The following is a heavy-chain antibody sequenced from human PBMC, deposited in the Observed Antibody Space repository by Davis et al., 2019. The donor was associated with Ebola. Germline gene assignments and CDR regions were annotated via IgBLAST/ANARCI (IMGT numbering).Heavy chain of an antibody. J-gene: IGHJ4*02. CDR2: INPNSGDT. Sequence: ASVKVSCKASGYTFTDYYMHWVRQAPGQGLEWMGWINPNSGDTNYAQKFQGRVTITRDTSISTAYMELSRLRSDDTAIYYCARDRSGTWFHWGQGTLVTVSS. CDR1: GYTFTDYY. D-gene: IGHD6-25*01. V-gene: IGHV1-2*02. CDR3: ARDRSGTWFH.